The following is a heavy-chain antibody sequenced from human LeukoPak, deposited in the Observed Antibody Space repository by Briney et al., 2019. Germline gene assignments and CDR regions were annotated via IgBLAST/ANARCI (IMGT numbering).Heavy chain of an antibody. Sequence: RAGGSLRLSCAASGFIFDDYAMHWVRQAPGKGLEWVSGISSNSGGIGYADSVQGRFTISRDNAKNSLYLQMNSLRPEDTALYYCAKDAGGYYYYYMGVWGKGTTVTISS. V-gene: IGHV3-9*01. CDR1: GFIFDDYA. CDR2: ISSNSGGI. D-gene: IGHD1-26*01. J-gene: IGHJ6*03. CDR3: AKDAGGYYYYYMGV.